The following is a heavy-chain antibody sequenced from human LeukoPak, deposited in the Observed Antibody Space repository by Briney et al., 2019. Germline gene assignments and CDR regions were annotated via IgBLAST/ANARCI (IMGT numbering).Heavy chain of an antibody. D-gene: IGHD3-10*01. J-gene: IGHJ4*02. CDR1: GGSISSYY. CDR2: IYYSGST. Sequence: TSETLSLTCTVSGGSISSYYWSWIRQPPGKGLEWIGYIYYSGSTNYNPSLKSRVTISVDTSKNQFSLKLSSVTAADTAVYYCARDPYGSGSYPDYWGQGTLVTVSS. V-gene: IGHV4-59*01. CDR3: ARDPYGSGSYPDY.